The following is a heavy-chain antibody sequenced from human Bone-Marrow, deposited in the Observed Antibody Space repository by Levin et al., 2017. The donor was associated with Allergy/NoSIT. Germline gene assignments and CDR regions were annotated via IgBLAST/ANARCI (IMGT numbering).Heavy chain of an antibody. V-gene: IGHV4-30-2*01. D-gene: IGHD2-15*01. CDR1: GGSISSGGYS. CDR3: VREEHCSAGTCYSGWFDP. CDR2: IYDSGST. Sequence: SQTLSLTCAVSGGSISSGGYSWSWIRQPPGMGLEWIGYIYDSGSTNYNPSLKSRVTMSVDRSKNRFSLKLTSVTAADTAVYYCVREEHCSAGTCYSGWFDPWGQGTLVTVSS. J-gene: IGHJ5*02.